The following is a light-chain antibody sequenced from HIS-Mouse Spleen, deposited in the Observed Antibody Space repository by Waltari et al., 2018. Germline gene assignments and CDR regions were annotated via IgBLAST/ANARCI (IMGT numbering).Light chain of an antibody. CDR2: SNN. CDR1: SSNIGSNT. J-gene: IGLJ1*01. V-gene: IGLV1-44*01. CDR3: AAWDDSLNGNYV. Sequence: QSVLTQPPSASGTPGRRVTISCSGSSSNIGSNTANWYQQLPGTAPKLLSYSNNQRPSGVPDRFSGSKSGTSASLAISGLQSEDEADYYCAAWDDSLNGNYVFGTGTKVTVL.